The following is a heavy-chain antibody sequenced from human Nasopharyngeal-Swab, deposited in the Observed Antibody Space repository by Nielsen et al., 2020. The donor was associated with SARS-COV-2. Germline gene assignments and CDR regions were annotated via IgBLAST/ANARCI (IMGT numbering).Heavy chain of an antibody. Sequence: GESLKISCAASGFTFSDYYMSWIRQAPGKGLEWVSYISSSGSTIYYADSVKGRFTTSRDNAKNSLYLQMNSLRAEDTAVYYCARSSGGLMDYYYYGMDVWGQGTTVTVSS. CDR3: ARSSGGLMDYYYYGMDV. J-gene: IGHJ6*02. V-gene: IGHV3-11*01. D-gene: IGHD6-19*01. CDR1: GFTFSDYY. CDR2: ISSSGSTI.